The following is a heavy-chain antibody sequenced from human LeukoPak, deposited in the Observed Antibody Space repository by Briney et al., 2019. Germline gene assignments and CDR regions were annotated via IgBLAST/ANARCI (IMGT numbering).Heavy chain of an antibody. J-gene: IGHJ4*02. CDR1: GFTFSSYA. CDR3: AKPPTNYGDYRYYFDY. Sequence: GGSLRLSCAASGFTFSSYAMSWVRQAPGKGLEWVSAISGSGGSTYYADSVEGRFTISRDNSKNTLYLQMNSLRAEDTAVYYCAKPPTNYGDYRYYFDYWGQGTLVTVSS. CDR2: ISGSGGST. D-gene: IGHD4-17*01. V-gene: IGHV3-23*01.